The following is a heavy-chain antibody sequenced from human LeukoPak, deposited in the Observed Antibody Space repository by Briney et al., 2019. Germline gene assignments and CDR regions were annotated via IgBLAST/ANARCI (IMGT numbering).Heavy chain of an antibody. CDR1: GFTFSSYA. D-gene: IGHD3-9*01. CDR2: ISYDGSNK. J-gene: IGHJ6*02. V-gene: IGHV3-30-3*01. Sequence: GGSLRLSCAASGFTFSSYAMHWVRQAPGKGLEWVAVISYDGSNKYYADSVKGRFTISRDNSKNTLYLQMNSLRAEDTAVYYCARDLASVLRYFDWLSNYYYYGMDVWGQGTTVTVSS. CDR3: ARDLASVLRYFDWLSNYYYYGMDV.